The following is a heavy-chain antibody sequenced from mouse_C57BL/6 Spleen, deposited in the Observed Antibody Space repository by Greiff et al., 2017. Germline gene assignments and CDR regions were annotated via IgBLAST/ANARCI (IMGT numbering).Heavy chain of an antibody. Sequence: VQLQQSGAELARPGASVKLSCKASGYTFTSYGISWVKQRTGQGLEWIGEIYPRSGNTYYNEKFKGKATLTADKSSSTAYMELRSLTSEDAAVYFCARWDSLGYFDVWGTGTTVTVSS. D-gene: IGHD2-12*01. J-gene: IGHJ1*03. CDR3: ARWDSLGYFDV. V-gene: IGHV1-81*01. CDR1: GYTFTSYG. CDR2: IYPRSGNT.